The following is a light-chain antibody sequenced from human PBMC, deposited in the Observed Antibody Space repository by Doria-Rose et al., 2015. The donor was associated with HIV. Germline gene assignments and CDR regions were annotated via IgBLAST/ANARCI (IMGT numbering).Light chain of an antibody. CDR2: WAS. CDR3: QQYYDTPS. J-gene: IGKJ3*01. Sequence: EIVMTQSPESLGMSLGERATLNCKSNQSLLYTSKNYLAWYQQKPGQPPKLLIYWASTRQSGVPARFSGSGSGTDFTLTISSLEAEDVAVYYCQQYYDTPSCGPGTTVDIK. V-gene: IGKV4-1*01. CDR1: QSLLYTSKNY.